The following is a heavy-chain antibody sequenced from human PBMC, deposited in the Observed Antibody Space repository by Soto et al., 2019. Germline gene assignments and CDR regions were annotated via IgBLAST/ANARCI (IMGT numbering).Heavy chain of an antibody. CDR3: ARVLPLKYSAPDAFDI. CDR1: GGTFSSYT. J-gene: IGHJ3*02. CDR2: IIPILGIA. V-gene: IGHV1-69*02. D-gene: IGHD2-15*01. Sequence: GASVKVSCKASGGTFSSYTISWVRQAPGQGLEWMGRIIPILGIANYAQKFQGRVTITADKSTSTAYMELSSLRSEDTAVYYCARVLPLKYSAPDAFDIWGQGTMVTVSS.